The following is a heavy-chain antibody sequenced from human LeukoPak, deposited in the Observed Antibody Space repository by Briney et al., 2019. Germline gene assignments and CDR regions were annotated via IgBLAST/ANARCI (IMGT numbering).Heavy chain of an antibody. CDR3: ARDLYYCDSSGYVDY. CDR2: INPNSGGT. Sequence: ASVKVSCKASGYTFTGYYMHWVRQAPGQGLEWMGWINPNSGGTNYAQKFQGRVTMTRDTSISTAYMELSRLRSDDTAVYYCARDLYYCDSSGYVDYWGQGTLVTVSS. J-gene: IGHJ4*02. V-gene: IGHV1-2*02. CDR1: GYTFTGYY. D-gene: IGHD3-22*01.